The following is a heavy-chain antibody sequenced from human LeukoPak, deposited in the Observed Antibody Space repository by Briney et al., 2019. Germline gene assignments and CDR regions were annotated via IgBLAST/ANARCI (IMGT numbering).Heavy chain of an antibody. V-gene: IGHV3-30*02. J-gene: IGHJ6*03. D-gene: IGHD2-2*01. CDR2: IRYDGSNK. CDR1: GFTFSSYA. Sequence: GGSLRLSCAASGFTFSSYAMHWVRQAPGKGLEWVAFIRYDGSNKYYADSVKGRFTISRDNSKNTLYLQMNSLRAEDTAVYYCAKLGVPAATYYYYYYMDVWGKGTAVTISS. CDR3: AKLGVPAATYYYYYYMDV.